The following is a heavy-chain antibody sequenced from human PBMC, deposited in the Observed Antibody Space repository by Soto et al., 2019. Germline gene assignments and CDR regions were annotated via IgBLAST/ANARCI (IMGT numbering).Heavy chain of an antibody. CDR3: ARRYGSAFDI. CDR1: FGSISSVGYF. J-gene: IGHJ3*02. CDR2: IYHSGST. V-gene: IGHV4-30-2*02. D-gene: IGHD3-10*01. Sequence: TLSLTCAVSFGSISSVGYFWSWIRQPPGKGLEWIGYIYHSGSTYYNPSLKSRVTISVDRSKNQFSLKLSSVTAADTAVYYCARRYGSAFDIWGQGTMVT.